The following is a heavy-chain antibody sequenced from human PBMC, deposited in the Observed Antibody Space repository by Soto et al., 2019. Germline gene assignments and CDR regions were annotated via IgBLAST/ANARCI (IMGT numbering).Heavy chain of an antibody. CDR1: GGSISSYY. CDR3: ARGHCTSTSCYPSDY. V-gene: IGHV4-4*07. Sequence: SETLSLTCTVSGGSISSYYWSWIRQPAGKGLEWIGRIYTSGSTDYNPSLKSRVTMSVDTSKNQFSLKLSSVTAADTAVYYCARGHCTSTSCYPSDYWGQGALVTVSS. J-gene: IGHJ4*02. D-gene: IGHD2-2*01. CDR2: IYTSGST.